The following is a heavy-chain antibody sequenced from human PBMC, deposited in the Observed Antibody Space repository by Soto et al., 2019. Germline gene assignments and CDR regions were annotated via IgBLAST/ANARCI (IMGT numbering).Heavy chain of an antibody. V-gene: IGHV3-64D*08. J-gene: IGHJ5*02. D-gene: IGHD3-3*01. Sequence: PGGSLRLSCSASGFTFSSYAMHWVRQAPGKGLEYVSAISSNGGSTYYADSVKGRFTISRDNSKNTLYLQMSSLRAEDMAVYYCVKGNTIFGVVMLDWFDPWGQGTLVTVSS. CDR2: ISSNGGST. CDR1: GFTFSSYA. CDR3: VKGNTIFGVVMLDWFDP.